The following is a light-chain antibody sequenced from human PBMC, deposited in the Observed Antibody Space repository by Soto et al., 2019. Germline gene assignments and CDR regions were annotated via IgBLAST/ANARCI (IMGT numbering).Light chain of an antibody. Sequence: VSKPSPGILPLSPGQRDTLSCMSSQSVSSSYLAWYQQKPGQAPRLLIYGASSRATGIPDRFSGSGSGTDFTLTISRLEPEDFAVYYCKEYGSSRTFGQGTKVDI. CDR3: KEYGSSRT. CDR2: GAS. V-gene: IGKV3-20*01. CDR1: QSVSSSY. J-gene: IGKJ1*01.